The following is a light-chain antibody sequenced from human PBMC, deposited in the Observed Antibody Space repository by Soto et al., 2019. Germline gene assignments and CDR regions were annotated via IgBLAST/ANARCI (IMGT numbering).Light chain of an antibody. V-gene: IGLV2-14*01. CDR2: EVS. Sequence: QSALTQPASVSGSPGQSITISCTGTSSDVGGYNYVSWYQQHPGKAPKLMIYEVSNRPSGVSNRFSGSKSGNTASLTISGLQAVDEADYYCSSYTSSSTLVFGVGTKVTVL. J-gene: IGLJ2*01. CDR3: SSYTSSSTLV. CDR1: SSDVGGYNY.